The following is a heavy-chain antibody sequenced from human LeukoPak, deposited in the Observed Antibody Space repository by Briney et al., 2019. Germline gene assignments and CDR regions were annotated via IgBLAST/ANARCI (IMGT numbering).Heavy chain of an antibody. CDR1: GFTFSSYG. J-gene: IGHJ4*02. CDR3: AKDHRLRYYYDSSGYGS. V-gene: IGHV3-30*18. Sequence: GRSLRLSCAASGFTFSSYGMHWVRQAPGKGLEWVAVISYDGSNKYYADSVKGRFTISRDNSKNTLYLQMNSLRAEDTAVYYCAKDHRLRYYYDSSGYGSWGQGTLVTVSS. CDR2: ISYDGSNK. D-gene: IGHD3-22*01.